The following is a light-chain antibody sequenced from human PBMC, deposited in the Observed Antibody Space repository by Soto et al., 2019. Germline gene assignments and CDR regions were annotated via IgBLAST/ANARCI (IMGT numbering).Light chain of an antibody. V-gene: IGLV2-8*01. J-gene: IGLJ2*01. Sequence: QSALTQPPSASGSPGQSVTISCTGTSSDVAGYNYVSWYQQHPGKAPKVMIYEVSKRPSGVPDRFSGSKSGNTASLTVSGLQAEDEADYYCSSYAGSNLVFGGGTKLTVL. CDR2: EVS. CDR1: SSDVAGYNY. CDR3: SSYAGSNLV.